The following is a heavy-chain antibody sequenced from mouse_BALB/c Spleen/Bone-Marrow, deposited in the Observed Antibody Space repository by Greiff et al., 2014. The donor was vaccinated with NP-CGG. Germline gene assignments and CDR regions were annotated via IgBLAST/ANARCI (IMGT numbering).Heavy chain of an antibody. CDR3: ARDY. CDR2: INPSTGYA. J-gene: IGHJ2*01. CDR1: GYTFTDTW. Sequence: VKLQESGPELAKPGASVKMSCKASGYTFTDTWIHWIKQRPGQGLEWIGYINPSTGYAEYNQNFKDKATLTVDKSSSTAYMQLSSLTSEDSAVYYCARDYWGQGTTRTVSA. V-gene: IGHV1-7*01.